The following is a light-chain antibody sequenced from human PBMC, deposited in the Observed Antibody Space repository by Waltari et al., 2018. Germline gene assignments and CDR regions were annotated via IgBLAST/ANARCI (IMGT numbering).Light chain of an antibody. V-gene: IGLV1-44*01. CDR2: SNN. CDR3: ASWDDSLNGHVV. CDR1: SSNIGSHT. Sequence: QSVLTQPPSASGTPGQRVTISCSGSSSNIGSHTVHWYQHPPGTAPTPLIFSNNQRPSGVPDRFSGSKSGTSASLAISGLQSEDEADYYCASWDDSLNGHVVFGGGTKLTIL. J-gene: IGLJ2*01.